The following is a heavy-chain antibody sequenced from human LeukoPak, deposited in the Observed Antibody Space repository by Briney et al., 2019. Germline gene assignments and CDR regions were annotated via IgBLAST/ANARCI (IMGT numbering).Heavy chain of an antibody. J-gene: IGHJ4*02. V-gene: IGHV3-21*01. CDR2: ISSSSSYI. CDR3: ARDFDLRLFDY. Sequence: GGSLRLSCAASGFTFSSYSMNWVRQASGKGLEWVSSISSSSSYIYYADSVKGRFTISRDNAKNSLYLQMNSLRAEDTAVYYCARDFDLRLFDYWGQGTLVTVSS. D-gene: IGHD5-12*01. CDR1: GFTFSSYS.